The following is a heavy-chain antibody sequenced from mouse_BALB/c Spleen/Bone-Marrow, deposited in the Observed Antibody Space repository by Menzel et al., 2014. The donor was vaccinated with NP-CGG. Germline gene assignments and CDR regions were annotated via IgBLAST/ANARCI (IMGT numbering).Heavy chain of an antibody. CDR1: GYTFTSYW. CDR3: ERPFQPRRAMDY. Sequence: VQLQQSGPELVRPGASVKMSCKASGYTFTSYWMHWVKQRPGQGLEWIGMIDPSNSETRLNQKFKDKATLNVDKSSNTAYIPPSGLPSEASAVYYCERPFQPRRAMDYGGQGPSAPVPP. CDR2: IDPSNSET. J-gene: IGHJ4*01. V-gene: IGHV1-74*01.